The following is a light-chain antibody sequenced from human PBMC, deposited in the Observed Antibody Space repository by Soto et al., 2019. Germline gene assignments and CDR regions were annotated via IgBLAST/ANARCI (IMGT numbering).Light chain of an antibody. V-gene: IGKV1-39*01. Sequence: DIQMTQSPSTLSGSVGDRVTITCLASQTISSWLAWYQQKPGKAPKLLIYAASSLQSGVPSMFSGRGSGTDFTLTISSLQPEDFATYYCQQSYSTSWTFGLGTKVDIK. CDR3: QQSYSTSWT. J-gene: IGKJ1*01. CDR1: QTISSW. CDR2: AAS.